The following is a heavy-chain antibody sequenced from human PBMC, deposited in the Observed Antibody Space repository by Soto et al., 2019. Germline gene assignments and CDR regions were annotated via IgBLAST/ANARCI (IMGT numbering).Heavy chain of an antibody. V-gene: IGHV3-11*06. CDR2: ISSSSSYT. J-gene: IGHJ3*02. CDR3: ARVGAGDSSGYYYPEADAFDI. Sequence: PGGSLRLSCAASGFTFSDYYMSWIRQAPGKGLEWVSYISSSSSYTNYADSVKGRFTISRDNAKNSLYLQMNSLRAEDTAVYYCARVGAGDSSGYYYPEADAFDIWGQGTMVTVSS. CDR1: GFTFSDYY. D-gene: IGHD3-22*01.